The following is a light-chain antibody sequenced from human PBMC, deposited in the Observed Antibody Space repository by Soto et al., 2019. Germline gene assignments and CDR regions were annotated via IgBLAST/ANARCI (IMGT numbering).Light chain of an antibody. Sequence: QSVLTQPPSASGTPGQRVTISCSGSSSNIGGYYVSWYQQLPGTAPKVLIYRNNQRPSGVPDRFSGSKSGTSASLAISGLRSDDEADYYCAAWDDSLSGYVFGTGTKLTAL. CDR1: SSNIGGYY. J-gene: IGLJ1*01. CDR2: RNN. CDR3: AAWDDSLSGYV. V-gene: IGLV1-47*01.